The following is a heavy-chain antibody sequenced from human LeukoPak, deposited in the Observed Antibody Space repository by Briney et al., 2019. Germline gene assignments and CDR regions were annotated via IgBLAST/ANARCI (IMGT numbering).Heavy chain of an antibody. CDR1: GFTFSSYS. CDR3: ARDRRDIVVLPTAIPENKFVYYMDV. V-gene: IGHV3-48*01. D-gene: IGHD2-2*02. Sequence: GGSLRLSCAASGFTFSSYSMNWVRQAPGKGLEWVSYISSSSSTIYYADSVKGRFTISRDNSKNTLYLQMNSLRAEDTAVYYCARDRRDIVVLPTAIPENKFVYYMDVWGKGTTVTVSS. J-gene: IGHJ6*03. CDR2: ISSSSSTI.